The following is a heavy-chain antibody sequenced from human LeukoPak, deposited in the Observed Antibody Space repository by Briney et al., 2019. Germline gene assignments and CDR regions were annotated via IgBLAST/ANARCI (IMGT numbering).Heavy chain of an antibody. Sequence: GASVKVSCKASGYTFTSFYMHWVRQAPGQGLELMGSINPRGGSTIYAQRLQDRVTMTRDTSTSTVYMELSSLRSDDTAVYYCVPRGAGDSSFGMDVWGQGTTVTVSS. J-gene: IGHJ6*02. CDR1: GYTFTSFY. CDR2: INPRGGST. CDR3: VPRGAGDSSFGMDV. D-gene: IGHD6-6*01. V-gene: IGHV1-46*01.